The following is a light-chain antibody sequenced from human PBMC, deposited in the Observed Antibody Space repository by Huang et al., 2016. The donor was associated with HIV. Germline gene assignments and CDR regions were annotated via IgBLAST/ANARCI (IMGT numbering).Light chain of an antibody. J-gene: IGKJ1*01. Sequence: DIQMTQSPSSLSASVGDRVTITCQASQGISTYLNWYQQKPGNAPKVLIYAASKWETGVPSRFSGSGSGTDFTFTISSLQPGDIATYYCQQYDNLPWTFGQGTKVEIK. V-gene: IGKV1-33*01. CDR3: QQYDNLPWT. CDR1: QGISTY. CDR2: AAS.